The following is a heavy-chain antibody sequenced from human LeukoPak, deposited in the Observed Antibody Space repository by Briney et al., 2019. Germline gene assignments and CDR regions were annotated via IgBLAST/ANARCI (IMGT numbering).Heavy chain of an antibody. CDR2: INPNSGGT. J-gene: IGHJ6*02. D-gene: IGHD5-18*01. CDR3: ARGGVDTARGFYYYGMDV. V-gene: IGHV1-2*04. CDR1: GYTFTGYY. Sequence: ASVKVSCKASGYTFTGYYMHWVRQAPGQGLEWMGWINPNSGGTNYAQKFQGWVTMTRDASISTAYMELSRLRSDDTAVYYCARGGVDTARGFYYYGMDVWGQGTTVTVSS.